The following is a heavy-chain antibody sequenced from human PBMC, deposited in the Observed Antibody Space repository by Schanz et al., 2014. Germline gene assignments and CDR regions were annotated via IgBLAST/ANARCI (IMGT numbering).Heavy chain of an antibody. J-gene: IGHJ5*02. CDR1: GLIFSNYV. D-gene: IGHD3-9*01. Sequence: EVQLLESGGGLVQPGGSLRLSCAASGLIFSNYVMSWVRQAPGKGLEWVSYISSSSSTRYYADSVKGRFTVSRDNAENTLYLQMSSLRADDTAVYYCAKAADWPVTRFDPWGQGTLVTVSS. CDR3: AKAADWPVTRFDP. CDR2: ISSSSSTR. V-gene: IGHV3-48*01.